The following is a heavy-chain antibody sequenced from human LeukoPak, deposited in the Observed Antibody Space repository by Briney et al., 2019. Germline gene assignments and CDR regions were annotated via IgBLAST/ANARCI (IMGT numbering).Heavy chain of an antibody. J-gene: IGHJ6*03. CDR1: GFTFSSNA. V-gene: IGHV3-23*01. D-gene: IGHD5-18*01. Sequence: PGGSLRLSCAASGFTFSSNAMSWVRQAPGKGLEWVSAISGSGGSTYYADSVKGRFTISRDNSKNTLYLQMNSLRAEDTAVYYCAKAYSFDFGHNVGDYYYYMDVWGKGTTVIVSS. CDR3: AKAYSFDFGHNVGDYYYYMDV. CDR2: ISGSGGST.